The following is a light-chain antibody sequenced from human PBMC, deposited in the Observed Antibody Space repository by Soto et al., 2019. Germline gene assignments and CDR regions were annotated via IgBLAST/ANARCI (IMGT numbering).Light chain of an antibody. V-gene: IGKV3-15*01. CDR2: AAS. J-gene: IGKJ2*01. Sequence: ETVMTQSPVTLSLSPGDRATLSCRASHSVRSNLAWYQQKPGQPPRLLIYAASTRATGIPGRFSGSGSGTEFTLTISSLQSEDFATYYCQQYNSYSYTFGQGTKLEIK. CDR1: HSVRSN. CDR3: QQYNSYSYT.